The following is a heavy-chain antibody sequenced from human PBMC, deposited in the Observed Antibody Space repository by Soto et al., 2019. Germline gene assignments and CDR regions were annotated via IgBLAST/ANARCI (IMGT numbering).Heavy chain of an antibody. Sequence: EVQLLESGGGLVQPGGSLRLSCAASGFTFSSYAMSWVRQAPGKGLEWVSAITGGGGGTYYANSVKGRFTISRDNSKNTLYLQLSSLRAEDTAVYYCAKDSIGDYYDIGGYGRHRDDYWGQGTLVTVSS. CDR3: AKDSIGDYYDIGGYGRHRDDY. V-gene: IGHV3-23*01. CDR1: GFTFSSYA. CDR2: ITGGGGGT. J-gene: IGHJ4*02. D-gene: IGHD3-22*01.